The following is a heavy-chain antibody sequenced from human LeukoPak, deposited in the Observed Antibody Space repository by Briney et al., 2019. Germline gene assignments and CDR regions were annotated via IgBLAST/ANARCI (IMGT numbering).Heavy chain of an antibody. CDR3: AREGGGTVRGVITYTSFDY. D-gene: IGHD3-10*01. Sequence: SETLSLTCTVSGGSISSYYWSWIRQPAGKGLEWIGRIYTSGSTNYNPSLKGRVTMSVDTSKNQFSLKLSSVTAADTAVYYCAREGGGTVRGVITYTSFDYWGQGTLVTVSS. CDR2: IYTSGST. CDR1: GGSISSYY. V-gene: IGHV4-4*07. J-gene: IGHJ4*02.